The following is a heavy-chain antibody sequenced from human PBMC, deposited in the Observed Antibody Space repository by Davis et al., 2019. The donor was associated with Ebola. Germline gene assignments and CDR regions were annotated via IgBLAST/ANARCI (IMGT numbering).Heavy chain of an antibody. CDR1: GFTFKTYW. CDR2: IKQDGSEI. V-gene: IGHV3-7*01. Sequence: PGGSLRLSCEASGFTFKTYWMSWVRQTAGKGLEWVAKIKQDGSEIHYVDSVKGRFTISRDNAKNSLYLQMNSLRAEDTAVYFCARVSYDFWSGFSWGQGTLVTVSS. J-gene: IGHJ4*02. D-gene: IGHD3-3*01. CDR3: ARVSYDFWSGFS.